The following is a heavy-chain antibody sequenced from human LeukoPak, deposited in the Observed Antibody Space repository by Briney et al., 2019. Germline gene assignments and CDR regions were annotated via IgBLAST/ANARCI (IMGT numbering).Heavy chain of an antibody. V-gene: IGHV1-2*02. CDR2: INPNSGGT. CDR1: GYTFTGYY. CDR3: ARDHPDYGDYPDAFDI. Sequence: ASVKVSCKASGYTFTGYYMHWVRQAPGQGLERMGWINPNSGGTNYAQKFQGRVTMTRDTSISTAYMELSRLRSDDTAVYYCARDHPDYGDYPDAFDIWGQGTMVTVSS. D-gene: IGHD4-17*01. J-gene: IGHJ3*02.